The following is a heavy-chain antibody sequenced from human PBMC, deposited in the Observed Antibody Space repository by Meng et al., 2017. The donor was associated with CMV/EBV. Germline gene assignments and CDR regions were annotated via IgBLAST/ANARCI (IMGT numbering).Heavy chain of an antibody. CDR1: GFTVSSNY. V-gene: IGHV3-53*01. CDR3: ARGSRYEYQLPYYFDY. Sequence: GESLKISCAASGFTVSSNYMSWVRQAPGKGLEWVSVIYSGGSTYYADSVKGRFTISRDNSKNTLYLQMNSLRAEDTAVYYCARGSRYEYQLPYYFDYWGQGTLVTVSS. J-gene: IGHJ4*02. D-gene: IGHD2-2*01. CDR2: IYSGGST.